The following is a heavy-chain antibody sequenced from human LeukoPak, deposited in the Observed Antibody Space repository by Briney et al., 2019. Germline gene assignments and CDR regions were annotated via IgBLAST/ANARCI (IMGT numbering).Heavy chain of an antibody. CDR3: ARDWYYYDSSGYGPFDY. Sequence: GGSLRLSCAASGFTFSSYAMHWVRQAPGKGLEWVAAISYDGSNKYYADSVKGRFTISRDNSKNTLYLQMNSLRAEDTAVYYCARDWYYYDSSGYGPFDYWGQGTLVTVSS. CDR2: ISYDGSNK. V-gene: IGHV3-30-3*01. D-gene: IGHD3-22*01. J-gene: IGHJ4*02. CDR1: GFTFSSYA.